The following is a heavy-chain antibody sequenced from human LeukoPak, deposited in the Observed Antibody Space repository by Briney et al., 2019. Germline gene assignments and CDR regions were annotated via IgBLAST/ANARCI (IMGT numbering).Heavy chain of an antibody. Sequence: PGGSLRLSCAASGFTFSNYNMNWVRQAPGKGLEWVSSISRSSSSIYYADSVKGRFTISRDNAKNSLYLQMNSLRAEDTAVYYCARGTGRFMFDIWAKGQWSPSLQ. D-gene: IGHD3-3*01. CDR2: ISRSSSSI. J-gene: IGHJ3*02. CDR3: ARGTGRFMFDI. CDR1: GFTFSNYN. V-gene: IGHV3-21*01.